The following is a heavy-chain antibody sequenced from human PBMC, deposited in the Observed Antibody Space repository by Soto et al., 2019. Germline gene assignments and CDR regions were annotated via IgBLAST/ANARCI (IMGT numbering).Heavy chain of an antibody. D-gene: IGHD4-17*01. V-gene: IGHV1-69*08. CDR1: GGTLTDYS. Sequence: QVQLVQSGAEVREPGSSAKVSCKTSGGTLTDYSISWVRQAPGQGLEWMGRIAPMIGIADYARKFQGRVTISADRSTNTDYVEVSSLRPEDTAIYYCAIDRSYYGDFFFDNCGRGTLFTVSS. J-gene: IGHJ4*02. CDR3: AIDRSYYGDFFFDN. CDR2: IAPMIGIA.